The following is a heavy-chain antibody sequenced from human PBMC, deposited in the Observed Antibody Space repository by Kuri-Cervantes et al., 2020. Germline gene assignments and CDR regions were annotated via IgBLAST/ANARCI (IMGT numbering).Heavy chain of an antibody. V-gene: IGHV3-30-3*01. CDR3: ARSDMVRGVISRGLPF. CDR2: ISYDGSNK. Sequence: GESLKISCAASGFTFSSYAMHWVRQAPGKGLEWVAVISYDGSNKYYADSVKGRFTIPRDNAKNSLYLQMNSLRDEDTAVYYCARSDMVRGVISRGLPFWGQGTLVTVSS. D-gene: IGHD3-10*01. CDR1: GFTFSSYA. J-gene: IGHJ4*02.